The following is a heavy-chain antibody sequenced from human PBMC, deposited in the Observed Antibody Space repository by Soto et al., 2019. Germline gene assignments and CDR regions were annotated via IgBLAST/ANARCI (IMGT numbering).Heavy chain of an antibody. CDR1: GFTFSSYG. J-gene: IGHJ1*01. CDR3: AKAPGHKQWLVLSYFQH. Sequence: PGGSLRLSCAASGFTFSSYGMHWVRQAPGKGLEWVAVISYDGSNKYYADSVKGRFTISRDNSKNTLYLQMNSLRAEDTAVYYCAKAPGHKQWLVLSYFQHWGQGTLVTVSS. CDR2: ISYDGSNK. D-gene: IGHD6-19*01. V-gene: IGHV3-30*18.